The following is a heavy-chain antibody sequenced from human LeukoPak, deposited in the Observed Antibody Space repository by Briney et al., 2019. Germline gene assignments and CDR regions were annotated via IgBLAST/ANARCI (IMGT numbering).Heavy chain of an antibody. CDR3: ARVGALPLGYCSSTSCLDYYMDV. V-gene: IGHV1-69*01. J-gene: IGHJ6*03. Sequence: SVKVSCKASGGTLISYAISWVRQAPGQGLEWMGGIIPIFGTANYAQKFQGRVTITADESTSRAYMELSSLRSEDTAVYYCARVGALPLGYCSSTSCLDYYMDVWGKGTTVTGSS. D-gene: IGHD2-2*01. CDR2: IIPIFGTA. CDR1: GGTLISYA.